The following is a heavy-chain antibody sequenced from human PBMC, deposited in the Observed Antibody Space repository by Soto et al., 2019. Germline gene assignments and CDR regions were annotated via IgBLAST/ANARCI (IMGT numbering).Heavy chain of an antibody. J-gene: IGHJ6*02. CDR1: GGSISSGGYY. D-gene: IGHD6-19*01. CDR2: IYYSGST. CDR3: ARDPMSIAVAGGAGVDV. Sequence: SETLSLTCTVSGGSISSGGYYWSWIRQHPGKGLEWIGYIYYSGSTYYNPSLKSRVTISVDTSKNQFSLKLSSVTAADTAVYYCARDPMSIAVAGGAGVDVWGQGTTVTVSS. V-gene: IGHV4-31*03.